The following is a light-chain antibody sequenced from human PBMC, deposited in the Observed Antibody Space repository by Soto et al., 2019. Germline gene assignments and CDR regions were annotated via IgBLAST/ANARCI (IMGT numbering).Light chain of an antibody. V-gene: IGLV2-8*01. CDR3: SSYAGRNAV. Sequence: QSVLTQPPSASGSPGQSVTISCTGTLSDIGAYDLVSWYQQYPGKAPKLMIYDVTNRPSGVPNRFSGSKSGNTASLTVSGLQAEDEAHYYCSSYAGRNAVFGGGTKLTVL. J-gene: IGLJ2*01. CDR2: DVT. CDR1: LSDIGAYDL.